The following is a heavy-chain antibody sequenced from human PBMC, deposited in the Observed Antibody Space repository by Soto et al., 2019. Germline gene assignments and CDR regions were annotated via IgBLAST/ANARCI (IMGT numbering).Heavy chain of an antibody. CDR3: APPVGGY. J-gene: IGHJ4*02. CDR2: ISSSSSTI. V-gene: IGHV3-48*02. Sequence: RRLSCAASGFTVSSNYMSWVRQAPGKGLGWVSYISSSSSTIYYADSVKGRFTISRDNAKNSLYLQMNSLRDEDTAVYYCAPPVGGYWGQGTPVTVSS. D-gene: IGHD3-16*01. CDR1: GFTVSSNY.